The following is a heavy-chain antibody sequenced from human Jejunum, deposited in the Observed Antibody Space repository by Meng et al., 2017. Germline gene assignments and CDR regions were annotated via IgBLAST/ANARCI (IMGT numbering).Heavy chain of an antibody. CDR1: GAYIRITDDY. CDR3: ARDKWFERYWGVWFDP. V-gene: IGHV4-39*07. D-gene: IGHD3-10*01. CDR2: KSNSGTN. Sequence: QKEGTALEQASETPSVTCTVAGAYIRITDDYWGWIRQAPGKGLEWIGTKSNSGTNYLNPSLKSRITISPDTYKNKFSMKLNSVSAADMAVYYCARDKWFERYWGVWFDPWGQGTLVTVSS. J-gene: IGHJ5*02.